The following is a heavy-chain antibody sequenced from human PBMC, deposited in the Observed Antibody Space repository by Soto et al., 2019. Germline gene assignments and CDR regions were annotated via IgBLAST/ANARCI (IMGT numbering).Heavy chain of an antibody. Sequence: QLQLQESGPGLVKPSETLSLTCIVSGGSISSSNYWGWIRQSPGKGLEWIGSMHYSGSSNYNPSLERRVTLSVATSQNPVSLELSSVRAADRALYSCARAGAVTTTRWYFDLWGRGTLVTVSS. V-gene: IGHV4-39*01. D-gene: IGHD4-4*01. CDR1: GGSISSSNY. CDR3: ARAGAVTTTRWYFDL. J-gene: IGHJ2*01. CDR2: MHYSGSS.